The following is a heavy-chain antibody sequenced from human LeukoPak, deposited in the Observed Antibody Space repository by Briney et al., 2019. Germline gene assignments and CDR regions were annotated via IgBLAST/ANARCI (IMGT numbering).Heavy chain of an antibody. V-gene: IGHV3-66*01. CDR1: GFTFSSYG. CDR2: IYSGGST. CDR3: ARAQYPYAFDI. Sequence: GGTLRLSCAASGFTFSSYGMSWVRQAPGKGLEWVSVIYSGGSTYYADSVKGRFTISRDNSKNTLYLQMNSLRAEDTAVYYCARAQYPYAFDIWGQGTMVTVSS. J-gene: IGHJ3*02. D-gene: IGHD2-2*01.